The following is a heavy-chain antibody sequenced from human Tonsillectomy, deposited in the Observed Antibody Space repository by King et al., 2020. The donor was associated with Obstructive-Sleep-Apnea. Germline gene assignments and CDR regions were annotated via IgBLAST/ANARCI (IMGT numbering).Heavy chain of an antibody. V-gene: IGHV4-59*08. CDR3: ARHRGVEDYGGYGDYFDY. J-gene: IGHJ4*02. D-gene: IGHD5-12*01. CDR1: GTSISDYY. CDR2: MYYSGNT. Sequence: QLQESGPGLVKPSETLSLTCTVSGTSISDYYWSWIRQPPGKGLEWIGYMYYSGNTNFNPSLKSRVTISADTSKIQFSLRLRSVTAADTAVYYCARHRGVEDYGGYGDYFDYWGQGTLVTVSS.